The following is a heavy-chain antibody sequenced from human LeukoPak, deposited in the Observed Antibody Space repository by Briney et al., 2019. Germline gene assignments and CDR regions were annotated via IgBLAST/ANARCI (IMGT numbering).Heavy chain of an antibody. CDR3: AKDRYYDPIAYRAFDP. V-gene: IGHV3-23*01. D-gene: IGHD3-22*01. Sequence: GGSLRLSCAASGFTFSDYAMSWVRQAPGKGLEWVSSISGGSGSTYYADSVNGRFIISRDNSKNTLYLQMNSLRAEHTALYYCAKDRYYDPIAYRAFDPWGQGTLVTVSS. J-gene: IGHJ5*02. CDR1: GFTFSDYA. CDR2: ISGGSGST.